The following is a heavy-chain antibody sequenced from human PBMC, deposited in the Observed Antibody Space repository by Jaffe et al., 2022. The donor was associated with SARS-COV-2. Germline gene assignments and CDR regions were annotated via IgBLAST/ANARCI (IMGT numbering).Heavy chain of an antibody. Sequence: QVQLVESGGGVVQPGRSLRLSCAASGFTFSSYAMHWVRQAPGKGLEWVAVISYDGSNKYYADSVKGRFTISRDNSKNTLYLQMNSLRAEDTAVYYCARDVRLGELSLPDYWGQGTLVTVSS. V-gene: IGHV3-30-3*01. CDR1: GFTFSSYA. CDR2: ISYDGSNK. CDR3: ARDVRLGELSLPDY. J-gene: IGHJ4*02. D-gene: IGHD3-16*02.